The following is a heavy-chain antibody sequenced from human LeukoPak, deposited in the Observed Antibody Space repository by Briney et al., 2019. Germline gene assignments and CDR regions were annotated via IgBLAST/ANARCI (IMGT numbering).Heavy chain of an antibody. Sequence: PSETLSLTCAVYGGSFSGYYWSWIRQPPGEGLEWIGEINHSGTTSYNPSLKSRVTISVDTSKSQFSLKLNSVTAADTAVYYCAREYGRRLQSGVYYFDYWGQETLVTVSS. CDR1: GGSFSGYY. V-gene: IGHV4-34*01. J-gene: IGHJ4*02. D-gene: IGHD5-24*01. CDR2: INHSGTT. CDR3: AREYGRRLQSGVYYFDY.